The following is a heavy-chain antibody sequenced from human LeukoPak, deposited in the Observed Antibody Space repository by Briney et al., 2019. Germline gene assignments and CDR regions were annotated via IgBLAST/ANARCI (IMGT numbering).Heavy chain of an antibody. J-gene: IGHJ4*02. D-gene: IGHD6-13*01. Sequence: PGGSVSLSCPASGFTFSSYGMHWVRQAPGKGREWVAFIRYDGSNKYYADSVQGGFTISRDNTKNTLYLQMNRLRAENTAVYSCARGEQQLPTYFGYWGQGTLVTVPT. CDR1: GFTFSSYG. CDR2: IRYDGSNK. CDR3: ARGEQQLPTYFGY. V-gene: IGHV3-30*02.